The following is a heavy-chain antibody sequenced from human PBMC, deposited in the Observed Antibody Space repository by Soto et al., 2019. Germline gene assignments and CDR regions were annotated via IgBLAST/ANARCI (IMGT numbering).Heavy chain of an antibody. V-gene: IGHV3-23*01. Sequence: PGGSLRLSCAASGFTFSSYAMSWVRQAPGKGLEWVSDISGSGGSTYYADSVKGRFTISRDNSKNSLYLQMNSLRAEYTAVYYCATDYVSFDYWGQGTLVTVSS. J-gene: IGHJ4*02. CDR1: GFTFSSYA. CDR3: ATDYVSFDY. CDR2: ISGSGGST. D-gene: IGHD4-17*01.